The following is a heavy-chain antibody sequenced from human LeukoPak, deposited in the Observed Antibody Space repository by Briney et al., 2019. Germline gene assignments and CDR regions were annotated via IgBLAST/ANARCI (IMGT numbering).Heavy chain of an antibody. CDR1: GFTFSSYG. D-gene: IGHD7-27*01. CDR2: IWYDGSNK. J-gene: IGHJ6*02. Sequence: GGSLRLSCAASGFTFSSYGMHWVRQAPGKGLEWVAVIWYDGSNKYYADSVKGRFTISRDNSKNTLYLQMNSLRAVDTAVYYCARVMKELGIPYYYGMDVWGQGTTVTVSS. V-gene: IGHV3-33*01. CDR3: ARVMKELGIPYYYGMDV.